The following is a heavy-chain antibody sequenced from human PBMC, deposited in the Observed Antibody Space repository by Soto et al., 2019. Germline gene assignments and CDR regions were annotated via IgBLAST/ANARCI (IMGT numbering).Heavy chain of an antibody. CDR1: GFTFSDYY. D-gene: IGHD3-3*01. Sequence: PGGSLRLSCAASGFTFSDYYMSWIRQAPGKGLEWVSYISSSSSYTNYADSVKGRFTISRDNAKNSLYLQMNSLRAEDTAVYYCARGGYDFWGGYYPGYFDYWGQGTLVTVSS. J-gene: IGHJ4*02. V-gene: IGHV3-11*06. CDR2: ISSSSSYT. CDR3: ARGGYDFWGGYYPGYFDY.